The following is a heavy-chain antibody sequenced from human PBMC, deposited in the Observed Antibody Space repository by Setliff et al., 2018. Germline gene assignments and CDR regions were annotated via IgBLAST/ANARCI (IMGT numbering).Heavy chain of an antibody. J-gene: IGHJ4*02. Sequence: GGSLRLSCAASGFTFSSYSMNWVRQAPGKGLEWVSAISGSGDSTYYADSVKGRFTISRDNSKNTLYLQLNSLRAEDTAIYYCAKDTGYYFDYWGQGTLVTVSS. V-gene: IGHV3-23*01. CDR2: ISGSGDST. D-gene: IGHD4-4*01. CDR1: GFTFSSYS. CDR3: AKDTGYYFDY.